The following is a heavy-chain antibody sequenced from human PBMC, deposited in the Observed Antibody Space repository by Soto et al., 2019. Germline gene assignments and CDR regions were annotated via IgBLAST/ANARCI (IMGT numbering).Heavy chain of an antibody. Sequence: GASVKVSCKASGYTFTSYDINWVRQATGQGLEWMGWMNPNSGNTGYAQKFQGRVTMTRNTSISTAYMELSSLRSEDTAVYYCARDVNYYDTSGYYYYYHWGEGILVTVSS. CDR1: GYTFTSYD. D-gene: IGHD3-22*01. V-gene: IGHV1-8*01. CDR2: MNPNSGNT. CDR3: ARDVNYYDTSGYYYYYH. J-gene: IGHJ5*02.